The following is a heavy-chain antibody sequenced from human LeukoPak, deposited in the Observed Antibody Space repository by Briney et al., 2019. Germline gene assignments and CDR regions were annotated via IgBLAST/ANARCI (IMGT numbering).Heavy chain of an antibody. CDR1: GYSISSGYH. CDR3: ARENWLFDY. V-gene: IGHV4-38-2*02. Sequence: SETLSLTCVVSGYSISSGYHWGWIRQPPGEGLEWIGSVYRSGSTYYNPSLKSRVTISVDTSKNQISLKVRSVTAADTAVYYCARENWLFDYWGQGILVTVSS. J-gene: IGHJ4*02. D-gene: IGHD1-1*01. CDR2: VYRSGST.